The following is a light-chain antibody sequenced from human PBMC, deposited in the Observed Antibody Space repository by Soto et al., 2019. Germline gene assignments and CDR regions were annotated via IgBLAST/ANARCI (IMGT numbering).Light chain of an antibody. Sequence: EIVLTQSPATLSLSPGERATLSCRASQSLSSSLAWYQQKPGQAPRLLIYETSNRATGIPARFSGSGSGTDFTLTISSLEPEDFAVYYCQQRSSWPLTFGGETKVDIK. CDR1: QSLSSS. CDR2: ETS. V-gene: IGKV3-11*01. J-gene: IGKJ4*01. CDR3: QQRSSWPLT.